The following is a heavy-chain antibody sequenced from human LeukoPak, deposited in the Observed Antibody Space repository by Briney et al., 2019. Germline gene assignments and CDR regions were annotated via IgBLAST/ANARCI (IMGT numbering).Heavy chain of an antibody. CDR3: ALTWIAAAGLYFDY. CDR2: IYYSGST. V-gene: IGHV4-59*01. D-gene: IGHD6-13*01. CDR1: GGSISSYY. Sequence: SETLSLTCTVSGGSISSYYWSWIRQPPGMGLEWIGYIYYSGSTNYNPSLKSRVTISVDTSKNQFSLKLSSVTAADTAVYYCALTWIAAAGLYFDYWGQGTLVTVSS. J-gene: IGHJ4*02.